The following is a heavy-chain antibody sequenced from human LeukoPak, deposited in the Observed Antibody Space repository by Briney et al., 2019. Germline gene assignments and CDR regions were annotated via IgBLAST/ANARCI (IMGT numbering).Heavy chain of an antibody. J-gene: IGHJ5*02. V-gene: IGHV6-1*01. CDR1: GDSVSSNSAA. CDR3: AREAGRWLRYSWFDP. Sequence: SQTLSLTCAISGDSVSSNSAAWNWITQSPSRGLEGLGRTYYRSKWYNDDAVSVKSRITINPDTSKNQFSLQPNSVTPEDTAVYYCAREAGRWLRYSWFDPWGQGTLVTVSS. D-gene: IGHD5-12*01. CDR2: TYYRSKWYN.